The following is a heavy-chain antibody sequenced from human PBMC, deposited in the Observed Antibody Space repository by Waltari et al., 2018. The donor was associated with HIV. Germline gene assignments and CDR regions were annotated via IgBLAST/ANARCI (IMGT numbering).Heavy chain of an antibody. D-gene: IGHD6-6*01. CDR1: GYTFTGYY. J-gene: IGHJ5*02. CDR3: ARVPLKAARPIEKYNWFDP. Sequence: QVQLVQSGAEVKKPGAPVKVYCKASGYTFTGYYMHWVRQAPGQGLEWMGWINPNSGGTNYAQKFQCRVTMTRDTSISTAYMELSRLRSDDTAVYYCARVPLKAARPIEKYNWFDPWGQGTLVTVSS. CDR2: INPNSGGT. V-gene: IGHV1-2*02.